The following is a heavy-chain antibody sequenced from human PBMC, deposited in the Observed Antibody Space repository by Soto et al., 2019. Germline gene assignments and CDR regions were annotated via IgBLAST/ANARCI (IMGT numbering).Heavy chain of an antibody. V-gene: IGHV3-30-3*01. D-gene: IGHD3-3*01. Sequence: QVQLVESGGGVVQPGRSLRLSCAASGFTFSSCAMHWVRQAPGKGLEWVALISYDGSNKYYADSVKGRFTISRDNSKTTLYLKMNSLRAEDTAVYYCARDKRDLRFLEWSYYFDYWGQGTLVTVSS. CDR2: ISYDGSNK. CDR1: GFTFSSCA. J-gene: IGHJ4*02. CDR3: ARDKRDLRFLEWSYYFDY.